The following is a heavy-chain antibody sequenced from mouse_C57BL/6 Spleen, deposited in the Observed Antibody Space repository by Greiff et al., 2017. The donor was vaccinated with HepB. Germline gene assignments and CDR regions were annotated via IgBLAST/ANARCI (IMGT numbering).Heavy chain of an antibody. CDR1: GYTFTSYW. D-gene: IGHD2-4*01. CDR2: IDPSDSYT. CDR3: ARFDYDGWGFAY. V-gene: IGHV1-50*01. Sequence: QVQLQQPGAELVKPGASVKLSCKASGYTFTSYWMQWVKQRPGQGLEWIGEIDPSDSYTNYNQKFKGKATLTVDTSSSTAYMQLSSLTSEDSAVYYCARFDYDGWGFAYWGQGTLVTVSA. J-gene: IGHJ3*01.